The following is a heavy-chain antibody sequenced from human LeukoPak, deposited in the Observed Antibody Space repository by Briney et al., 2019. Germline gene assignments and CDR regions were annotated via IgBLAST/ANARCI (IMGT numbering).Heavy chain of an antibody. CDR2: IRSKASSYAT. V-gene: IGHV3-73*01. D-gene: IGHD1-26*01. Sequence: KVSCKASEGTFSSYAISWVRQAPGQGLEWVGRIRSKASSYATAYAASVKGRFTISRDDSKNTAYLQMNSLKTEDTAVYYCTRLISGSFRFDYWGQGSLVTVSS. CDR3: TRLISGSFRFDY. J-gene: IGHJ4*02. CDR1: EGTFSSYA.